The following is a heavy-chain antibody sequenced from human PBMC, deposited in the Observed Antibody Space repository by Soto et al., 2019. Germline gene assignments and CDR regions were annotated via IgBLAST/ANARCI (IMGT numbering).Heavy chain of an antibody. J-gene: IGHJ6*02. CDR3: AKLGSGSYRYYYYGMDV. CDR2: ISGSGGST. V-gene: IGHV3-23*01. D-gene: IGHD3-10*01. Sequence: PGGSLRLSCAASGFTFSSYSMNWVRQAPGKGLEWVSAISGSGGSTYYADSVKGRFTISRDNTKNTLYLQMNSLRAEDTAVYYCAKLGSGSYRYYYYGMDVWGQGTTVTVSS. CDR1: GFTFSSYS.